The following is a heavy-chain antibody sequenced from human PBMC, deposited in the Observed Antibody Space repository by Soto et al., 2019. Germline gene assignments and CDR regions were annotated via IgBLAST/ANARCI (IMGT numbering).Heavy chain of an antibody. Sequence: EVQLVESGGGLVQPGWSLRLSCAASGFTFSSYWMHWVRQAPGKGLVWVSRINSDGSSTSYADSVKGRFTISRDNAKNTLYLHMNSLRAEDTAVYYCVRTSLVVAAATRADYWGQGTMVTVSS. CDR2: INSDGSST. CDR1: GFTFSSYW. J-gene: IGHJ4*02. D-gene: IGHD2-15*01. V-gene: IGHV3-74*01. CDR3: VRTSLVVAAATRADY.